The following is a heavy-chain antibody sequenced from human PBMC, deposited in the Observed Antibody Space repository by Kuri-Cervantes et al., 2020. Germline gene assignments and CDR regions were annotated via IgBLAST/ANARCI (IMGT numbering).Heavy chain of an antibody. V-gene: IGHV2-5*02. CDR1: GFSLSTSGVG. D-gene: IGHD3-16*01. Sequence: SGPTLVKPTQTLTLTCTFSGFSLSTSGVGVGWIRQPPGKALEWLALIYCGDDKRYSPSLKSRLTITKDTSKNQVVLTMTNMDPVDAATYYCAHRRGGGGFDYWGQGTLVTVSS. CDR2: IYCGDDK. J-gene: IGHJ4*02. CDR3: AHRRGGGGFDY.